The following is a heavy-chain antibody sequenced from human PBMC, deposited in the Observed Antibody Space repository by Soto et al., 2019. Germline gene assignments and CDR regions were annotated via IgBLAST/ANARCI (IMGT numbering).Heavy chain of an antibody. CDR3: ASYDSSGYTFDY. J-gene: IGHJ4*02. CDR2: IYYSGST. V-gene: IGHV4-59*01. Sequence: SETLSLTCTVSGGSISSYYWSWIRQPPGKGLEWIGYIYYSGSTNYNPSLKSRVTISVDTSKNQFSLKLSSVTAADTAVYYCASYDSSGYTFDYWGQGTLVTVSS. CDR1: GGSISSYY. D-gene: IGHD3-22*01.